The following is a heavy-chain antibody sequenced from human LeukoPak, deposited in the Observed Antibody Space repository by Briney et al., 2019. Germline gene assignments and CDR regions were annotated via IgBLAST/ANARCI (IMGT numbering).Heavy chain of an antibody. J-gene: IGHJ4*02. CDR3: ARDGDYDYVWGSPDY. CDR1: GYTFTGYY. Sequence: VVSVKVSCKASGYTFTGYYMLWVRQAPGQGLAWMERINPKSGGHNYAQKFQGRVTMTRDTSISTAYMELSRLRSDDTAVYYCARDGDYDYVWGSPDYWGQGTLVTVSS. CDR2: INPKSGGH. D-gene: IGHD3-16*01. V-gene: IGHV1-2*06.